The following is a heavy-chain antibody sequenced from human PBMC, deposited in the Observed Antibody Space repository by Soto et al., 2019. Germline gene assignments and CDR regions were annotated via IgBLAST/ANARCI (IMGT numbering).Heavy chain of an antibody. CDR1: GGSISSGGYY. Sequence: SETLSLTCTVSGGSISSGGYYWSWIRQHPGKGLEWIGYIYYSGSTYYNPSLKSRVTISVDTSKNQFSLKLSSVTAADTAVYYCARASITTALYHFDYWGQGTLVTVSS. CDR3: ARASITTALYHFDY. CDR2: IYYSGST. V-gene: IGHV4-31*03. D-gene: IGHD2-8*01. J-gene: IGHJ4*02.